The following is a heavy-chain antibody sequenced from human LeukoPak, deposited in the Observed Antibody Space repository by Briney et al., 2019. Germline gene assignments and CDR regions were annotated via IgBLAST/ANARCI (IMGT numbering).Heavy chain of an antibody. CDR2: IYTSWST. CDR1: GGSISSYY. CDR3: ARHAQYYDFWSGSSNNWFDP. Sequence: PSETLSLTCTVSGGSISSYYWRWIRQPPGKGLEWIGYIYTSWSTNYNPSLKSRVTLSVDTSKNQFYLKLGSVTAADTAVHYFARHAQYYDFWSGSSNNWFDPWGQGTLVTVSS. V-gene: IGHV4-4*08. J-gene: IGHJ5*02. D-gene: IGHD3-3*01.